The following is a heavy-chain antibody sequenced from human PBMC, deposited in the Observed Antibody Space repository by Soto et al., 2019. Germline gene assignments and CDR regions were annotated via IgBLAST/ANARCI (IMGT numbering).Heavy chain of an antibody. CDR1: GGSFSGYY. J-gene: IGHJ5*02. Sequence: SETLSLTCAVYGGSFSGYYWSWIRQPPGKGLEWIGEINHSGSTNYNPSLKSQVTISVDTSKNQFSLKLSSVTAADTAVYYCASLSSYYDFWSGWNWFDPWGQGSLVIVSS. D-gene: IGHD3-3*01. CDR3: ASLSSYYDFWSGWNWFDP. CDR2: INHSGST. V-gene: IGHV4-34*01.